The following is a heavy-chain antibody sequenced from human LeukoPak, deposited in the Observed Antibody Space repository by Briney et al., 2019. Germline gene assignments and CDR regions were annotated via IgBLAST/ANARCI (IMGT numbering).Heavy chain of an antibody. CDR3: ARAVAARPSDAFDI. J-gene: IGHJ3*02. CDR1: GYTFTGYY. V-gene: IGHV1-69*05. Sequence: SVKVSCKASGYTFTGYYMHWVRQAPGQGLEWMGWIIPIFGTANYAQKFQGRVTITTDESTSTAYMELSSLRSEDTAVYYCARAVAARPSDAFDIWGQGTMVTVSS. D-gene: IGHD6-6*01. CDR2: IIPIFGTA.